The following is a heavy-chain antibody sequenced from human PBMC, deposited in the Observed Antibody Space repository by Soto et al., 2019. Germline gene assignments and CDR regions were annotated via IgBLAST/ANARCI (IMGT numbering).Heavy chain of an antibody. J-gene: IGHJ5*02. Sequence: PGRSLRLSCAASGFTSSSYWMSWICQAPGKRLEWVANIKLDGSEKYYVDSVKGRFTISRDNAKNSLYLQMNSLRAEDTAVYYCARLRSSWYVASWGQGTLVTVSS. CDR1: GFTSSSYW. CDR2: IKLDGSEK. CDR3: ARLRSSWYVAS. V-gene: IGHV3-7*01. D-gene: IGHD6-13*01.